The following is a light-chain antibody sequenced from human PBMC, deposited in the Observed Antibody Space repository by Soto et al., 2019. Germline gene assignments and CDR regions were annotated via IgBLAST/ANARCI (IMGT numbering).Light chain of an antibody. CDR1: SSNIGAGYD. CDR2: GNS. Sequence: QSVLTQPPSVSGAPGQRVTISCTGRSSNIGAGYDVHWYQQLPGTAPKLLSYGNSNRPSGVPDRFSGSKSGTSASLAITGLQAEDEADYYCQSYDSSLSVVFGGGTKGTVL. CDR3: QSYDSSLSVV. J-gene: IGLJ2*01. V-gene: IGLV1-40*01.